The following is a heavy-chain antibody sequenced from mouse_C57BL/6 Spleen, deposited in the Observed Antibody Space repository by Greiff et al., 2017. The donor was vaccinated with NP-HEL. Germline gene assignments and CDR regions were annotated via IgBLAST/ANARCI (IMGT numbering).Heavy chain of an antibody. D-gene: IGHD1-1*01. Sequence: QVQLQQPGAELVKPGASVKLSCKASGYTFTSYWMHWVKQRPGRGLEWIGRIDPNSGGTKYNEKFKSKATLTVDKSSSTAYMQLRSLTSEDSAVSDGSRCAYYGRSLGFDYWGQGTTLTVAS. J-gene: IGHJ2*01. CDR3: SRCAYYGRSLGFDY. V-gene: IGHV1-72*01. CDR1: GYTFTSYW. CDR2: IDPNSGGT.